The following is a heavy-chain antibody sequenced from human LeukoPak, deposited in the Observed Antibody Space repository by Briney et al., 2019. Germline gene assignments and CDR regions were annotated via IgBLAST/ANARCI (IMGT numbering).Heavy chain of an antibody. CDR3: ARRASSSWYDFDY. D-gene: IGHD6-13*01. Sequence: PSETLSLACTVSGGSISSSSYYWGWIRQPPGKGLEWIGSIYYSGSTYYNPSLKSRVTISVDTSKNQFSLKLSSVTAADTAVYYCARRASSSWYDFDYWGQGTLVTVSS. V-gene: IGHV4-39*01. CDR2: IYYSGST. J-gene: IGHJ4*02. CDR1: GGSISSSSYY.